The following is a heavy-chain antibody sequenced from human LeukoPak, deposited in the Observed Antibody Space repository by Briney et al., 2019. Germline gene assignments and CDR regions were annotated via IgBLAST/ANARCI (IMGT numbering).Heavy chain of an antibody. CDR3: AKHGDYVFDH. Sequence: GGSLRLSCAASEFTFSTYWMGWVRQAPGKGLEWVANINQDGSQKYYVDSVKGRFIVSRDNAKNSLYLEMNSLRVEDTAVYYCAKHGDYVFDHWGQGTLVTVSS. CDR1: EFTFSTYW. V-gene: IGHV3-7*01. J-gene: IGHJ5*02. CDR2: INQDGSQK. D-gene: IGHD4-17*01.